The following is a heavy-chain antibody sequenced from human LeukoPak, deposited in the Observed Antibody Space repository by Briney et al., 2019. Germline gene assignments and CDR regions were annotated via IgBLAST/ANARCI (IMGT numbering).Heavy chain of an antibody. J-gene: IGHJ3*02. CDR3: ARGENLIVVVPAAKEDAFDI. D-gene: IGHD2-2*01. V-gene: IGHV3-11*04. CDR2: ISSSGSTI. Sequence: GGSLRLSCAASGFTFSDYYMSWIRQAPGKGLEWVSYISSSGSTIYYADSVKGRFTISRDNAKNSLYLQMNSLRAEDTAVYYCARGENLIVVVPAAKEDAFDIWGQGTMVTVSS. CDR1: GFTFSDYY.